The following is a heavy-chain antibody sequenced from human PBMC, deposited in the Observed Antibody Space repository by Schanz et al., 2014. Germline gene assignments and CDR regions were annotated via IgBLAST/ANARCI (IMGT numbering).Heavy chain of an antibody. CDR3: ATAEYASGSYGLPACGV. Sequence: QVQLVQSGAEVKKAGASVKVSCKVSGYTLSKLSIHWVRQAPGKGLEWMGGLDLEDGEIVYAEQLKGRVTMTEDTSADTAYMELSSLRSQDTAVYYCATAEYASGSYGLPACGVWGQGTTVIVSS. J-gene: IGHJ6*02. CDR2: LDLEDGEI. V-gene: IGHV1-24*01. CDR1: GYTLSKLS. D-gene: IGHD3-10*01.